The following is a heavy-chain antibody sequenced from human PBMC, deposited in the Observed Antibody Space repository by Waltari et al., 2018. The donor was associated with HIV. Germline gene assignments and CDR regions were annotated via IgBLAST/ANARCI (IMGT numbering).Heavy chain of an antibody. D-gene: IGHD3-22*01. CDR3: ARDSPMIVVVPEGMDV. V-gene: IGHV3-21*01. J-gene: IGHJ6*02. CDR2: ISSSSSYI. CDR1: GFTFSSYS. Sequence: EVQLVESGGGLVKPGGSLRLSCAASGFTFSSYSMNWVRQAPGKGLHWVSSISSSSSYIYYADSVKGRFTISRDNAKNSLYLQMNSLRAEDTAVYYCARDSPMIVVVPEGMDVWGQGTTVTVSS.